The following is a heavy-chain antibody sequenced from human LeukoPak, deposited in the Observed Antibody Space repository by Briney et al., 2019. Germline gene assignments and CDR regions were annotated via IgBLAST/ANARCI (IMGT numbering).Heavy chain of an antibody. CDR3: ASIYYDSSGSRPYYYGMDV. Sequence: ASVKVSCKASGYTFTGYYMHWVRQAPGQGLEWMGWINPNSGGTNYAQKFQGRVTMTRDTSISTAYMELSRLRSDDTAVYYCASIYYDSSGSRPYYYGMDVWAKGPRSPSP. D-gene: IGHD3-22*01. CDR2: INPNSGGT. V-gene: IGHV1-2*02. CDR1: GYTFTGYY. J-gene: IGHJ6*02.